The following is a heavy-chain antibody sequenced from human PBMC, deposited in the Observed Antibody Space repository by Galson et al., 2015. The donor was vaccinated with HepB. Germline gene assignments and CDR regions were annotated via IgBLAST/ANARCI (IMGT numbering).Heavy chain of an antibody. D-gene: IGHD5-18*01. CDR1: GFTFTDYG. J-gene: IGHJ5*02. V-gene: IGHV1-18*01. CDR3: ARDTYGYDAWFDP. CDR2: ISAHNGGT. Sequence: SVKVSCKAPGFTFTDYGFSWLRQAPGQGLGWMGWISAHNGGTRSAQKFQARVTMTTDTSTSTAFMELTSLRSDDTAVYYCARDTYGYDAWFDPWGQGTLVTVSS.